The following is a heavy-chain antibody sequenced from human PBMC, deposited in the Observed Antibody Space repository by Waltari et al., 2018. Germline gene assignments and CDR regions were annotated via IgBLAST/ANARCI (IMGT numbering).Heavy chain of an antibody. CDR2: IHHSGST. Sequence: QVQLQESGPGLVTPAETLSLTCAVSDYSISTGYYWGWIRQPPGKGLEWIGSIHHSGSTYDNPSLKSRVTMSVDTSKNHFSLKLSSMTAADTAVYYCARVPREGQWLVPYFDYWGQGTLVTVSS. CDR3: ARVPREGQWLVPYFDY. D-gene: IGHD6-19*01. V-gene: IGHV4-38-2*01. J-gene: IGHJ4*02. CDR1: DYSISTGYY.